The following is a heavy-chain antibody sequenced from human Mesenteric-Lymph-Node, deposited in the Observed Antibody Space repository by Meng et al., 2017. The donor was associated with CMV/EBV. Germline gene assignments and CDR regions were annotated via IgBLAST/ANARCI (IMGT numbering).Heavy chain of an antibody. CDR3: ARGGGDSTDAFDI. J-gene: IGHJ3*02. CDR1: GFTVSSSY. D-gene: IGHD3-16*01. V-gene: IGHV3-21*01. CDR2: ISSSSSYI. Sequence: GESLKISCAASGFTVSSSYMTWVRRASGKGLEWVSSISSSSSYIYYADSVKGRFTISRDNAKNSLYLQMNSLRAEDTAVYYCARGGGDSTDAFDIWGQGTMVTVSS.